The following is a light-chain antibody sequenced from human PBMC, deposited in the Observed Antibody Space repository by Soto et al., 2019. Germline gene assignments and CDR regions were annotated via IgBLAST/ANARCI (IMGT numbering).Light chain of an antibody. Sequence: QSVLTQPRSVSGSPGQSVTISCTGTSSDVVGYNYVSWYQQHPGKAPKLMIYDVSKRPSGVPDRFSGSKSGNTASLTISGLQAEDEADYYCCSYAGSYTYVFGTGTKV. V-gene: IGLV2-11*01. CDR1: SSDVVGYNY. J-gene: IGLJ1*01. CDR3: CSYAGSYTYV. CDR2: DVS.